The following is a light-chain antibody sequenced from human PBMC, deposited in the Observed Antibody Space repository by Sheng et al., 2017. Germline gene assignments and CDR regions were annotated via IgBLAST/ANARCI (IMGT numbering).Light chain of an antibody. CDR3: QQYDNLPFT. J-gene: IGKJ3*01. V-gene: IGKV1-33*01. CDR2: DAS. Sequence: DIQMTQSPSSLSASIGDRVTITCQASQDITNYLNWYQQKPGKAPELLIYDASNLETGVPSRFSGGGSGTHFTFTISSLQPEDIATYYCQQYDNLPFTFGPRDQSRISN. CDR1: QDITNY.